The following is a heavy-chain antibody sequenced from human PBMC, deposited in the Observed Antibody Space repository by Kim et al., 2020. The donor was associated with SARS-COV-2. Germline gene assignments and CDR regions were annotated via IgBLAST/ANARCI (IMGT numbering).Heavy chain of an antibody. CDR2: ISYDGSNK. D-gene: IGHD6-13*01. V-gene: IGHV3-30-3*01. CDR3: ARAQGPGEYSSSWYQTGMDV. CDR1: GFTFSSYA. Sequence: GGSLILSCAASGFTFSSYAMHWVRQAPGKGLEWVAVISYDGSNKYYADSVKGRFTISRDNSKNTLYLQMNSLRAEDTAVYYCARAQGPGEYSSSWYQTGMDVWGQGTTVTVSS. J-gene: IGHJ6*02.